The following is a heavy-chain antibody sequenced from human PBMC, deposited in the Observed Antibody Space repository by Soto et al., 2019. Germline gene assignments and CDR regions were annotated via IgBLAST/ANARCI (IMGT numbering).Heavy chain of an antibody. J-gene: IGHJ5*02. CDR2: ISAYSDST. V-gene: IGHV1-18*01. CDR3: ARETYGDYLGYFDP. D-gene: IGHD4-17*01. CDR1: GYTFTTYG. Sequence: ASVKVSCKASGYTFTTYGISWVRQAPGQGLEWMGWISAYSDSTNYAQKLQGRVTMTTDTSTSTAYMELRSLRSDDTAVYYCARETYGDYLGYFDPWGQGILVTVSS.